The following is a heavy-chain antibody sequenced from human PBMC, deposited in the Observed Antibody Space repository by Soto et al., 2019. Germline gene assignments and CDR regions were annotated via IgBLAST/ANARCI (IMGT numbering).Heavy chain of an antibody. J-gene: IGHJ6*02. CDR3: ARFTIFGVVIIPNGMDV. D-gene: IGHD3-3*01. CDR2: ISSSSSNI. Sequence: GGSLRLSCAASGFTFSSYSMNWVRQAPGKGLEWVSSISSSSSNIYYADSVKGRFTISRDNAKNSLYLQMNSLRAEDTAVYYCARFTIFGVVIIPNGMDVWGQGTTVTVSS. V-gene: IGHV3-21*01. CDR1: GFTFSSYS.